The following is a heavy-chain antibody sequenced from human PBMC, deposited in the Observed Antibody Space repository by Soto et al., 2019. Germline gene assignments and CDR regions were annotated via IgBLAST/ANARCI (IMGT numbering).Heavy chain of an antibody. J-gene: IGHJ6*02. D-gene: IGHD6-13*01. CDR2: IYPADSDT. V-gene: IGHV5-51*01. CDR1: GYSFPSQW. Sequence: GESLKISCKGSGYSFPSQWIGWVRQTPGKGLEWMGSIYPADSDTRYSPSFQGQVTISADKSIRTAYLEWSSLKASDSAMYYCARILHSTTSYYDHSYGMDVWGQGTTVTVSS. CDR3: ARILHSTTSYYDHSYGMDV.